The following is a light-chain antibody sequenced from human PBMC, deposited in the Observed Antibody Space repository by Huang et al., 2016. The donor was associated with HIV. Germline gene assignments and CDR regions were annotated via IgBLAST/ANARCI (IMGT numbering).Light chain of an antibody. Sequence: DIVMTQSPRSLPVTPGEPASISCRSSQSLQHSNGYNYLDWYLQKPGQSPQLLIYLGSNRASGVPDRFSGSGSGTDFTLKISRVEAEDVGVYYCMQSLQTWTFGQGTKVEIK. CDR3: MQSLQTWT. CDR2: LGS. J-gene: IGKJ1*01. V-gene: IGKV2-28*01. CDR1: QSLQHSNGYNY.